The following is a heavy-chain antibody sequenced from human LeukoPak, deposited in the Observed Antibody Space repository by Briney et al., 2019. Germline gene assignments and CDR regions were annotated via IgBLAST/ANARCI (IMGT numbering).Heavy chain of an antibody. CDR3: ARDRGFWNYRWFDP. CDR2: IYTSGST. D-gene: IGHD1-7*01. J-gene: IGHJ5*02. CDR1: GGSISSCY. Sequence: SETLSLTCTVSGGSISSCYWSWIRQPAGKGLEWIGRIYTSGSTNYNPSLKSRVTMSVDTSKNQFSLKLSSVTAADTAVYYCARDRGFWNYRWFDPWGQGTLVTVPS. V-gene: IGHV4-4*07.